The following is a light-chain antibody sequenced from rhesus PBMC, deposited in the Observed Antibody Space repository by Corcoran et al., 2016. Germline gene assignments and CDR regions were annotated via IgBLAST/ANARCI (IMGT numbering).Light chain of an antibody. CDR3: MQSIQLPFT. V-gene: IGKV2-90*01. Sequence: IVMTQTPLSLPVTPGEPASISCRSSQSLLHSVGKTYLDWYLQKPGQSLQLLVYEVSNRASGVPDRLSGSGSGTDFTLKIRRVEAEDVGVYYGMQSIQLPFTFGPGTKLDIK. CDR2: EVS. J-gene: IGKJ3*01. CDR1: QSLLHSVGKTY.